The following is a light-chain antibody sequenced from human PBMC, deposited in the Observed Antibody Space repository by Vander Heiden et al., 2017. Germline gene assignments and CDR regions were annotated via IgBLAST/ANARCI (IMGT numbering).Light chain of an antibody. CDR2: LGS. Sequence: DFVMTQSPLSLPVTPGEPASISCRSSQCLPRSNGYNWLDWYLQKPGQAPQLLIYLGSNRASGVPDRFSGSGSGTEFTLKISRVEAEDVGVYYCMQALQTPPYTFGQGTKLEIK. V-gene: IGKV2-28*01. CDR1: QCLPRSNGYNW. J-gene: IGKJ2*01. CDR3: MQALQTPPYT.